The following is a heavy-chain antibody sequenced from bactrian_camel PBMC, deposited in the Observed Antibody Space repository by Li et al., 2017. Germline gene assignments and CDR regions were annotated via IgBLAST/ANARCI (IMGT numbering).Heavy chain of an antibody. CDR1: GYSDGC. CDR2: IGGDGRT. D-gene: IGHD1*01. CDR3: RQIEVPALGLLDSQIVVYGIQGDTNT. Sequence: VQLVESGGGSVQAGQSLRLSCVASGYSDGCMGWFRQAPGQEREGVAAIGGDGRTNYADSVKGRFTISRDNARNTVYLQMNSLNLKTRPCITVRQIEVPALGLLDSQIVVYGIQGDTNTGARGPRSPSP. J-gene: IGHJ4*01. V-gene: IGHV3S53*01.